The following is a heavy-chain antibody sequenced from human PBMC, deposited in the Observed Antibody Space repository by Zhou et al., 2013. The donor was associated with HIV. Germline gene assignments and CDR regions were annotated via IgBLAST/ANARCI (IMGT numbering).Heavy chain of an antibody. CDR1: VLNFGTYA. D-gene: IGHD3-9*01. V-gene: IGHV1-69*05. CDR3: ARDPPILTGYYTGYYYYMDV. J-gene: IGHJ6*03. Sequence: QVHLVQSGAEVKKPGSSVKVSCQASVLNFGTYAITWLRQAPGQGLEWMGGNIPVLGAINLAQRFRGRVRLSSDESTRTAFMELPHLKSDDTAVYYCARDPPILTGYYTGYYYYMDVWGKGTTVTVSS. CDR2: NIPVLGAI.